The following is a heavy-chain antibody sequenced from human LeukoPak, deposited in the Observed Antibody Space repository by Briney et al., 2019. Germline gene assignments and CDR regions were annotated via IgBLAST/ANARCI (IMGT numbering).Heavy chain of an antibody. CDR3: AGGGYGDYGDDAFDI. CDR2: IKQDGSEK. CDR1: GFTFSSYW. J-gene: IGHJ3*02. D-gene: IGHD4-17*01. V-gene: IGHV3-7*04. Sequence: GGSLRLSCAASGFTFSSYWMSWVRQAPGKGLEWVANIKQDGSEKYYVDSVKGRFTISRDNAKNSLYLQMNSLRAEDTAVYYCAGGGYGDYGDDAFDIWGQGTMVTVSS.